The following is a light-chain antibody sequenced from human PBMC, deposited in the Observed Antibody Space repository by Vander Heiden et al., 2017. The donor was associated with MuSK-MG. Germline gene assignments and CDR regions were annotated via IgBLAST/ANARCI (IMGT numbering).Light chain of an antibody. CDR1: QSVRSY. J-gene: IGKJ5*01. Sequence: EIALTQSPATLSLSPGERATLSCRASQSVRSYIAWYQQKPGQAPRLLIYDLSNRATGIPARFSGSGSNTDFTLTISSLEAEDFAVYYCQQRSSWPITFGQGTRLEIK. V-gene: IGKV3-11*01. CDR2: DLS. CDR3: QQRSSWPIT.